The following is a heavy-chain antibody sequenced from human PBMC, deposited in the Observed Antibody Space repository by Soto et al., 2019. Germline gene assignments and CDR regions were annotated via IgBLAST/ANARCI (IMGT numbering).Heavy chain of an antibody. J-gene: IGHJ6*02. CDR2: IYSGGST. CDR3: ARETPFWSGYPAYYYGMDV. CDR1: GFHVNSNY. Sequence: VGSQILSSGPSGFHVNSNYMSWVRPAPGKGLEWVSVIYSGGSTYYADSVKGRFTISRDNSKNTLYLQMNSLRAEDTAVYYCARETPFWSGYPAYYYGMDVWGQGTTVTVS. D-gene: IGHD3-3*01. V-gene: IGHV3-53*01.